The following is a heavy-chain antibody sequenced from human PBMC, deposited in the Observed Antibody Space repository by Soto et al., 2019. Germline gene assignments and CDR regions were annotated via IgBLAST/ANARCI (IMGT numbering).Heavy chain of an antibody. CDR2: INPSTGVT. V-gene: IGHV1-2*04. J-gene: IGHJ6*02. Sequence: QVQRLQSGAEVKKPGASVKVSCKASGYSFTDYYMHWVRQAPGQGPEWLGWINPSTGVTHFAQKFQGWVTMTRDTSISTAYMELSRLTSDDTAVYYCVRSPGASRYGMDGWGQGTKVTVSS. CDR1: GYSFTDYY. CDR3: VRSPGASRYGMDG.